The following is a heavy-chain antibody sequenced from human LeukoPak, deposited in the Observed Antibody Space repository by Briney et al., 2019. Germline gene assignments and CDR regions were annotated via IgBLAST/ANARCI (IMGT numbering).Heavy chain of an antibody. CDR2: LNSDGSST. CDR1: GFTFSSYW. CDR3: AKPYYYGSGSYYTEEVASDY. D-gene: IGHD3-10*01. V-gene: IGHV3-74*01. Sequence: GGSLRLSCAASGFTFSSYWMHWVRQAPGKGLVWVSRLNSDGSSTSYADSVKGRFTISRDNAKNTLYLQMNSLRAEDTAVYYCAKPYYYGSGSYYTEEVASDYWGQGTLVTVSS. J-gene: IGHJ4*02.